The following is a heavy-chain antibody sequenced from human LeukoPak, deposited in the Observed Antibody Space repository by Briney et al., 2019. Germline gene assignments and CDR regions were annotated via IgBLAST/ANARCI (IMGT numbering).Heavy chain of an antibody. Sequence: PSETLSLTCXVSGGSITSYYWTYIRQPAGKGLEWIGRIHTSGSTNYNPSLKSRVTMSVDTSKNQFSLNLSSVTAADTAMYYCAREFSGTSIAARVFDSWGQGTLVTVSS. J-gene: IGHJ4*02. V-gene: IGHV4-4*07. CDR2: IHTSGST. CDR1: GGSITSYY. CDR3: AREFSGTSIAARVFDS. D-gene: IGHD6-6*01.